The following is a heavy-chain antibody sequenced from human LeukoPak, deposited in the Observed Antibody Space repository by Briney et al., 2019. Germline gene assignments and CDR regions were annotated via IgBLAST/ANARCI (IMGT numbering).Heavy chain of an antibody. CDR2: ISTYNGNT. V-gene: IGHV1-18*01. J-gene: IGHJ6*04. Sequence: ASVKVSCKASGYTFTSYGIGWARQAPGQGLEWMGWISTYNGNTKYAQNLQGRVTMTTDTSTSTAYMELRSLRSDDTAVYYCARDREVLLCSSSTCYGSGMDVWGKGTTVIVSS. D-gene: IGHD2-2*01. CDR1: GYTFTSYG. CDR3: ARDREVLLCSSSTCYGSGMDV.